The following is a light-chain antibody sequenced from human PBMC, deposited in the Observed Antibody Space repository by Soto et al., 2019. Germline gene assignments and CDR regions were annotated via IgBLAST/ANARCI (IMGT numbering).Light chain of an antibody. Sequence: EIVLTQSPGTLSLSPGERATLSCRASQSVGSIFLAWYQQKPGQAPRLLIYDASSRAAGIPDRFSGSGSGTDFTLTISRLEPEDFAVYYCQQYGSSPQAFGQGTKVEIK. CDR3: QQYGSSPQA. CDR1: QSVGSIF. V-gene: IGKV3-20*01. J-gene: IGKJ1*01. CDR2: DAS.